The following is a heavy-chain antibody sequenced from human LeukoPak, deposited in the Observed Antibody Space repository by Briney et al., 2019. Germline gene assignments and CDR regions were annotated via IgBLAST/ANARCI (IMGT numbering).Heavy chain of an antibody. CDR2: MNPNSGNT. D-gene: IGHD5-18*01. Sequence: ASVKVSCKASGYTFTSYDINWVRQATGQGLEWMGRMNPNSGNTGYAQKFQGRVTMTRNTSISTAYMELSSLRSEDTAVYYCTTIQLWSDFDYWGQGTLVTVSS. V-gene: IGHV1-8*01. J-gene: IGHJ4*02. CDR1: GYTFTSYD. CDR3: TTIQLWSDFDY.